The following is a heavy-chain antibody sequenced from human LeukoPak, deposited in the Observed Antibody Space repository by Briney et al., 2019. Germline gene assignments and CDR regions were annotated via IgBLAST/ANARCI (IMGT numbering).Heavy chain of an antibody. Sequence: ETLSLTCAVYGGSFRGYYWSWIRQPPGKGLEWIGEINHSGSTNYNPSLKSRVTISVETSKTQFSLKLSSVPAADTAVYYCARKRGAPWQYSSGYYNWFDPWGQGTLVTVSS. CDR3: ARKRGAPWQYSSGYYNWFDP. CDR1: GGSFRGYY. V-gene: IGHV4-34*01. J-gene: IGHJ5*02. D-gene: IGHD3-22*01. CDR2: INHSGST.